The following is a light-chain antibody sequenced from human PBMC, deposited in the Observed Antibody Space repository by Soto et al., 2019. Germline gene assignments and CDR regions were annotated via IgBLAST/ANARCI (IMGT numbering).Light chain of an antibody. J-gene: IGKJ4*01. CDR1: QGSAKY. CDR3: QQSDNLAHT. V-gene: IGKV1-33*01. CDR2: HAS. Sequence: DTQMTQSPSSLSASVGDRVTITCQASQGSAKYLHWYQHKPGKAPKLLIYHASNLQTGVPSGFSGSGSGTDFTFTVSSLQPEDIATYYCQQSDNLAHTFGGGAKVDI.